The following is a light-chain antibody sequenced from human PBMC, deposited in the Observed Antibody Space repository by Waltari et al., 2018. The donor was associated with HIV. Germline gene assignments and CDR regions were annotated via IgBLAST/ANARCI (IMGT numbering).Light chain of an antibody. J-gene: IGLJ2*01. Sequence: QSALTQPRSVSGSPGQSVTISCTGTSSDVGGYNYVSWYQQHPGKAPKLMIYDVAKRPSGVPDRFSGSKFGSTASLSISGLQAEDEADYYCCSYGGSLVVFGGGTKLTVL. CDR3: CSYGGSLVV. CDR1: SSDVGGYNY. CDR2: DVA. V-gene: IGLV2-11*01.